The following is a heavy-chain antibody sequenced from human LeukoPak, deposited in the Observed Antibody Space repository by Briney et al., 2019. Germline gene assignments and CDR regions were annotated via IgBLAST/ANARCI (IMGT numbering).Heavy chain of an antibody. Sequence: GGSLRLSCAASGFSLNSYSMNWVRQAPGKGLEWVSYISSRSVYVFYAESVKGRFTISRDDAESSLYLQMNSLRAEDTAVYYCARDTWIQLWPAPYGMDVWGQGTTVTVSS. D-gene: IGHD5-18*01. V-gene: IGHV3-21*04. CDR2: ISSRSVYV. CDR3: ARDTWIQLWPAPYGMDV. J-gene: IGHJ6*02. CDR1: GFSLNSYS.